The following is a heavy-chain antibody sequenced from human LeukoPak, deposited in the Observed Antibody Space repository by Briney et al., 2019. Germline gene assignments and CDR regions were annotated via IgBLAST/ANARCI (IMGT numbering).Heavy chain of an antibody. Sequence: SVKVSCKASGGTFSSYAISWVRQAPGQGLEWMGGIIPIFGTANYAQKFQGRVTITADESTSTAYMELSSLKSEDTAVYYCARDNYGGNSGDYWGQGTLVTVSS. J-gene: IGHJ4*02. CDR3: ARDNYGGNSGDY. V-gene: IGHV1-69*13. D-gene: IGHD4-23*01. CDR2: IIPIFGTA. CDR1: GGTFSSYA.